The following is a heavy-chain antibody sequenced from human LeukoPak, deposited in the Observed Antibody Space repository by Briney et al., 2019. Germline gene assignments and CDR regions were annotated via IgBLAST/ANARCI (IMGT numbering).Heavy chain of an antibody. D-gene: IGHD6-19*01. J-gene: IGHJ5*01. CDR3: ATMVSVAGDS. Sequence: GGSLRLSCAGSGFSFSTNWMSWFRQAPGKGLEWVAHIKPDGSETYYVDSVKGRLTISRDNAWNSVHLQMYSLRPEDTAIYYCATMVSVAGDSWGQGTLVTVSS. V-gene: IGHV3-7*01. CDR1: GFSFSTNW. CDR2: IKPDGSET.